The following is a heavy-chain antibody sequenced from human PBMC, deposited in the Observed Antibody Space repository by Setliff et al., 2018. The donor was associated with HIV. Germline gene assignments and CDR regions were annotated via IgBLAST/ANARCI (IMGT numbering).Heavy chain of an antibody. V-gene: IGHV4-39*07. CDR2: IYYSGST. D-gene: IGHD2-21*02. CDR1: GGSISSSSDY. Sequence: TVSGGSISSSSDYWGWIRQPPGKGLEWIGYIYYSGSTYYNPSLKSRITISLDTSKMQFSLHLTSVTAADTAVYYCATLDPSGGNFLAYWGQGTLVTVS. J-gene: IGHJ4*02. CDR3: ATLDPSGGNFLAY.